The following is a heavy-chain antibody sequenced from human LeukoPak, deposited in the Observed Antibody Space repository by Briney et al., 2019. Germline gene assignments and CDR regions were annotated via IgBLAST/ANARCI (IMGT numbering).Heavy chain of an antibody. V-gene: IGHV3-48*01. CDR1: GFRFHTYY. CDR2: ISDVSDRI. CDR3: VREPTRRNLVTSRSWDAYDF. Sequence: PGGSLRLSCTASGFRFHTYYMNWVRQAPGKGLEWVSSISDVSDRINYADSVKGRFIVSRNNAENSLFLQMNSLRVEDTAAYYCVREPTRRNLVTSRSWDAYDFWGQGTMVTVSS. J-gene: IGHJ3*01. D-gene: IGHD2-21*01.